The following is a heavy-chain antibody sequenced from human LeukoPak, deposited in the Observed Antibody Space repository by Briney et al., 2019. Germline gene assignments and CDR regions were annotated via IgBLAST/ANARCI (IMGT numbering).Heavy chain of an antibody. Sequence: GGSLRLSCAASGFSFSTYVMTWVRQAPGEGLEWVPTISADAENTYYADSVKGRFTVSRDNSKNALFLQMNSLRAQDTAVYYCAKELFVENTGDAFDIWGQGTMVTVFS. CDR1: GFSFSTYV. CDR2: ISADAENT. CDR3: AKELFVENTGDAFDI. V-gene: IGHV3-23*01. J-gene: IGHJ3*02. D-gene: IGHD1-1*01.